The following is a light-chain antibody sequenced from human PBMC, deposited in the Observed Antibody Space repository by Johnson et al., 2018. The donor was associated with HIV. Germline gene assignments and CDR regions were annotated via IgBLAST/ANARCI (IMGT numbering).Light chain of an antibody. CDR3: GTWDTSPGSHYV. CDR2: DKN. J-gene: IGLJ1*01. V-gene: IGLV1-51*01. Sequence: QSVLTQPPSVSAAPGQKVTISCSGSSSTIGTNYVSWYQQFPGTAPKLLIFDKNKRPSGIPDRFSASQSGTSATLDITGLQTGDEADYYCGTWDTSPGSHYVFGSGTKVTFL. CDR1: SSTIGTNY.